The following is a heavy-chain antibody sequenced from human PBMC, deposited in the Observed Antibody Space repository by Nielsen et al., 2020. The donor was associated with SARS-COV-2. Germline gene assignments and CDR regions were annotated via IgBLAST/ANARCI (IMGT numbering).Heavy chain of an antibody. CDR3: ARTGGTRIGLLYFDS. J-gene: IGHJ4*02. CDR1: GGTFGTYG. D-gene: IGHD1/OR15-1a*01. CDR2: IIHILPVT. V-gene: IGHV1-69*10. Sequence: AVKVSCKTAGGTFGTYGVTWVRQAPGQGLEWMGGIIHILPVTDYAHSINGRLTITADESTSPAYMELSSLSSEATAVYYGARTGGTRIGLLYFDSWGQGTVVTVS.